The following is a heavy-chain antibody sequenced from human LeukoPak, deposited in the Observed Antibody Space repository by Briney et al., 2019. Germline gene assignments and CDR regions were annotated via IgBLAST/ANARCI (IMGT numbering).Heavy chain of an antibody. D-gene: IGHD4-17*01. V-gene: IGHV1-18*01. CDR1: GYTFTSYG. CDR2: ISAYNGNT. J-gene: IGHJ6*03. CDR3: ARELRPLQGNYYYYMDV. Sequence: GASVKVSCKASGYTFTSYGISWVRQAPGQGLEWMGWISAYNGNTNYAQKLQGRVTMTTDTSTSTAYMELRSLRSDDTAVYYCARELRPLQGNYYYYMDVWGKGTTVTVSS.